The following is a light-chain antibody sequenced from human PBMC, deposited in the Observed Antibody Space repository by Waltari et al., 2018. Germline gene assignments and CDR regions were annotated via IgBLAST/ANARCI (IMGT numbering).Light chain of an antibody. CDR2: GNN. CDR1: SSNPGEGHH. CDR3: QSFDSRLSDGVV. V-gene: IGLV1-40*01. J-gene: IGLJ2*01. Sequence: QSVLTQPPSVSGTPGQRVTISCTGSSSNPGEGHHLHWYQKLPGTAPNLLIFGNNNRPAGVPDRFSGSKSGTSASLAITGLQAEDEGDYYCQSFDSRLSDGVVFGGGTKVTVL.